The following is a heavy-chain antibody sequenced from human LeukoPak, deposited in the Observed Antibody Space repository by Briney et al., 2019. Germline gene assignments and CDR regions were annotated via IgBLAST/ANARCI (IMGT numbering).Heavy chain of an antibody. V-gene: IGHV4-38-2*02. J-gene: IGHJ5*02. CDR1: CYYNSSGYY. Sequence: PSETLSLTCAVSCYYNSSGYYWVWLRQPPGKGLEWIGSIYHSGSTYYNPSLKSRVTISVDTSKNQFSLKPSSVTAAAPAVYYCARDYSSSWFDPWGQGTLVTVSS. D-gene: IGHD6-13*01. CDR3: ARDYSSSWFDP. CDR2: IYHSGST.